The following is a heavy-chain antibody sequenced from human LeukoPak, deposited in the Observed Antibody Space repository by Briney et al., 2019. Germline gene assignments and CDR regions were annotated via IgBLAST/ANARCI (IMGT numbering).Heavy chain of an antibody. CDR1: GGSISSSSYY. CDR2: ICYSGST. D-gene: IGHD4-17*01. CDR3: ARLHTTVTTFDF. Sequence: PSETLSLTCTVSGGSISSSSYYWGWIRQPPGKGLEWIGSICYSGSTYHNPSLKSRVTISVDTSKNQFSLNLSSVTAADTAVYYCARLHTTVTTFDFWGQGTLVTVSS. J-gene: IGHJ4*02. V-gene: IGHV4-39*01.